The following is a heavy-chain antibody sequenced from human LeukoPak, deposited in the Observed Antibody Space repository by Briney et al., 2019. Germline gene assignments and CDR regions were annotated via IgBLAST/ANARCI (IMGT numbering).Heavy chain of an antibody. Sequence: GGSLRLSCAASTFTFSNAWMSWVRQAPGKGLEWVGRIKSKSDGGTTDYAAPVKGRFTISRDDSKNTLYLQMNSLKTEDTAVYYCTTAPRGYCSGGSCSYAFDIWGERTMVTVSS. D-gene: IGHD2-15*01. J-gene: IGHJ3*02. CDR2: IKSKSDGGTT. V-gene: IGHV3-15*01. CDR1: TFTFSNAW. CDR3: TTAPRGYCSGGSCSYAFDI.